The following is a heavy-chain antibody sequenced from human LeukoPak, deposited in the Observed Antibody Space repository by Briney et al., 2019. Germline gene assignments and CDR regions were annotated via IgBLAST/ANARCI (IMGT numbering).Heavy chain of an antibody. J-gene: IGHJ6*02. CDR1: GYTLTELS. Sequence: ASVTVSCKVSGYTLTELSMHWVRQAPGKGLEWMGGFDPEDAETIYAQKFQGRVTMTEDTSTDTAYMELSSLRSEDTAVYYCATFSKRITIFGVVNSPIWNGMDVWGQGTTVTVSS. V-gene: IGHV1-24*01. CDR3: ATFSKRITIFGVVNSPIWNGMDV. CDR2: FDPEDAET. D-gene: IGHD3-3*01.